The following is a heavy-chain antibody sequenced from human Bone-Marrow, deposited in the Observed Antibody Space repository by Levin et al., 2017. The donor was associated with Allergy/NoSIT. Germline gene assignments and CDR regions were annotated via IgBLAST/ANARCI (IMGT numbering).Heavy chain of an antibody. D-gene: IGHD3-9*01. J-gene: IGHJ4*02. CDR2: INHSGST. Sequence: PSQTLSLTCAVYGGSFSGYYWSWIRQPPGKGLEWIGEINHSGSTNYNPSLKSRVTISVDTSKNQFSLKLSSVTAADTAVYYCARGSDDILTGWDYWGQGTLVTVSS. CDR1: GGSFSGYY. CDR3: ARGSDDILTGWDY. V-gene: IGHV4-34*01.